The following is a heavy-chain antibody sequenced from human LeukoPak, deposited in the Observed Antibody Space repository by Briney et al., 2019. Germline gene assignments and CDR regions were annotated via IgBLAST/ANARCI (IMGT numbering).Heavy chain of an antibody. D-gene: IGHD6-19*01. CDR3: ARDHSYSSGWFAWFDP. Sequence: ASVKVSCKASGYTFTGYYMHWVRQAPGQGLEWMGRINPNSGGTNYAQKFQGRVTMTRDTSISTAYMELGRLRSDDTAVYYCARDHSYSSGWFAWFDPWGQGTLVTVSS. CDR2: INPNSGGT. J-gene: IGHJ5*02. CDR1: GYTFTGYY. V-gene: IGHV1-2*06.